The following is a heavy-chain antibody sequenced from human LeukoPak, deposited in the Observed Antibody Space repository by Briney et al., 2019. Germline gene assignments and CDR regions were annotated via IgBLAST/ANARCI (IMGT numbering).Heavy chain of an antibody. Sequence: SETLSLTCAVYGGSFSGYYWSWIRQSPGKGLEWIGEIHHSGSSDYNPSLKSRVTISVDTSKNQFSLKLSSVTAADTAVYYCARDLHYYDSSGYYERYAFDIWGQGTMVTVSS. CDR3: ARDLHYYDSSGYYERYAFDI. V-gene: IGHV4-34*01. CDR1: GGSFSGYY. J-gene: IGHJ3*02. D-gene: IGHD3-22*01. CDR2: IHHSGSS.